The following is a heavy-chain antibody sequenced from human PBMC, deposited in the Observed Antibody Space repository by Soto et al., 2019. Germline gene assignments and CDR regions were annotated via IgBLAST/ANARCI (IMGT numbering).Heavy chain of an antibody. D-gene: IGHD6-13*01. CDR3: ARAFGQQLADWFDP. CDR1: GFTYSSYA. V-gene: IGHV3-30-3*01. CDR2: ISYDGSNK. J-gene: IGHJ5*02. Sequence: QVQLVESGGGVVQPGRSLRLSCAASGFTYSSYAMHWVRQAPGKGLEWVAVISYDGSNKYYADSVKGRFTISRDNSKNTLYLQMNSLRAEDTAVYSCARAFGQQLADWFDPWGQGTLVTVSS.